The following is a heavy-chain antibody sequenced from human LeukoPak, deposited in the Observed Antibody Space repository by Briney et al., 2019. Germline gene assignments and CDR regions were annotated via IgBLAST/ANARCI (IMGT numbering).Heavy chain of an antibody. V-gene: IGHV3-7*01. Sequence: GGSLRLSCAASGFTFNNYAMNWARQAPGKGLEWVANIKQDGSEKYYVDSVKGRFTISRDNAKNSLYLQMNSLRAEDTAVYYCARGFGKGELLATFLYYYYMDVWGKGTTVTVSS. CDR2: IKQDGSEK. D-gene: IGHD3-10*01. CDR1: GFTFNNYA. J-gene: IGHJ6*03. CDR3: ARGFGKGELLATFLYYYYMDV.